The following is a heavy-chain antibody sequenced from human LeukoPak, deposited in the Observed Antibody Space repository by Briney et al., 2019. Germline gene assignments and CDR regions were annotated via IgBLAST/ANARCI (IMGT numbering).Heavy chain of an antibody. CDR3: AKVVVITTFDAFDI. J-gene: IGHJ3*02. Sequence: GGSLRLSCAASGFTFSSYAMGWVRKAPGKGLEWAPAISGSGGSTYYADSVKGRFTISRDNSKNTLCLQMNSLRAEDTAVYYCAKVVVITTFDAFDIWGQGTMVTVSS. V-gene: IGHV3-23*01. CDR2: ISGSGGST. D-gene: IGHD3-22*01. CDR1: GFTFSSYA.